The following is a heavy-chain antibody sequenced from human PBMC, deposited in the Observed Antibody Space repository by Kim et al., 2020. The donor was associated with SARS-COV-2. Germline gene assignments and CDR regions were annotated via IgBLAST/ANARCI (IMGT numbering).Heavy chain of an antibody. CDR1: GFTFSDYY. CDR2: ISSSSYT. Sequence: GGSLRLSCAASGFTFSDYYMSWIRQAPGKGLEWVSYISSSSYTNYADSVKGRFTISRDNAKNSLYLQMNSLRAEDTAVYYCARWSSGGNAFDIWGQGTMVTVSS. CDR3: ARWSSGGNAFDI. V-gene: IGHV3-11*03. J-gene: IGHJ3*02. D-gene: IGHD3-16*01.